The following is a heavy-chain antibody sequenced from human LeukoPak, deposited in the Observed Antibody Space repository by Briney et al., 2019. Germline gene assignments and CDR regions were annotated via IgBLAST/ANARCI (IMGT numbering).Heavy chain of an antibody. Sequence: GGSLRLSCAASGFTFDDYTMHWVRQAPGKGLEWVSLISWDGGSTYYADSVKGRFTISRDNSKNSLYLQMNSLRTEDTALYYCAKEGITMIRGAFDIWGQGTMVTVSS. CDR3: AKEGITMIRGAFDI. D-gene: IGHD3-22*01. V-gene: IGHV3-43*01. CDR2: ISWDGGST. CDR1: GFTFDDYT. J-gene: IGHJ3*02.